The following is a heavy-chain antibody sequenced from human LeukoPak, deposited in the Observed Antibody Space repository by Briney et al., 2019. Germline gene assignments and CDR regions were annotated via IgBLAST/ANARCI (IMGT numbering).Heavy chain of an antibody. D-gene: IGHD3-22*01. J-gene: IGHJ6*02. Sequence: GGSLRLSCAASGFTFSDCGMHWVRQAPGKGLEWVAVISYDGSNKYYADSVKGRFTISRDNSKNTLYLQMNSLRAEDTAVYYCAKDTYDSHPGGISYYYGMDVWGQGTTVTVSS. V-gene: IGHV3-30*18. CDR1: GFTFSDCG. CDR2: ISYDGSNK. CDR3: AKDTYDSHPGGISYYYGMDV.